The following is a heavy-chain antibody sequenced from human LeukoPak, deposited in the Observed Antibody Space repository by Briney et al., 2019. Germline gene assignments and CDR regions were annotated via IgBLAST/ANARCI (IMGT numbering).Heavy chain of an antibody. CDR2: LRYDGSDK. CDR1: GVTFSSYG. V-gene: IGHV3-30*02. Sequence: PGGSLTLSCAASGVTFSSYGMHWGRQAPGKGLGWVAFLRYDGSDKYYADSVKGRFTISREHSKNTVYLQMHSLRAQDAAVDFLAKDPISVHPAMRLAFDLWGQGTMVTVSS. CDR3: AKDPISVHPAMRLAFDL. D-gene: IGHD5-18*01. J-gene: IGHJ3*01.